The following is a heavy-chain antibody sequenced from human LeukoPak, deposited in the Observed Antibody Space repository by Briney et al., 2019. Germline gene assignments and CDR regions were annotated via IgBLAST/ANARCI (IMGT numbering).Heavy chain of an antibody. V-gene: IGHV3-7*03. D-gene: IGHD6-6*01. CDR3: ARDISPQLVVDN. J-gene: IGHJ4*02. CDR1: GFTFPRHW. Sequence: GGSLRLSCAASGFTFPRHWMSWVRQAPGKGLEWVANIKQDANEKNYVDSVKGRFTISRDNAKNSLYLQMNSLRAEDTAVYYYARDISPQLVVDNWGQGTLVTVSS. CDR2: IKQDANEK.